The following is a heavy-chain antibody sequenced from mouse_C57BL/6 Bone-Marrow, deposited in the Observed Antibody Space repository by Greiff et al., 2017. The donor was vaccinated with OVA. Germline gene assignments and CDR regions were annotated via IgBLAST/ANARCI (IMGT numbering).Heavy chain of an antibody. Sequence: VQLKESGAELVKPGASVKMSCKASGYTFTTYPIEWMKQNHGKSLEWIGNFHPYNDDTKYNEKFKGKATLTVEKSSSTVYLELSRLTSDDSAVYYCARPGEYDGDWFAYWGQGTLVTVSA. CDR2: FHPYNDDT. CDR3: ARPGEYDGDWFAY. D-gene: IGHD2-14*01. CDR1: GYTFTTYP. J-gene: IGHJ3*01. V-gene: IGHV1-47*01.